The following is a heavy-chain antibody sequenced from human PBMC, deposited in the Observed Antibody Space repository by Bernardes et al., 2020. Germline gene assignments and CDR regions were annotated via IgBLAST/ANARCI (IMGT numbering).Heavy chain of an antibody. V-gene: IGHV4-61*01. Sequence: SETLSLTCTVSGGSVSSGSYYWSWIRQPPGTGLEWIGYIYYSGSTNYNPSLKSRVTISVDTSKNQFSLKLSSVTAADTAVYYCARGPYRGYSSSSSLGGYYYGMDVWGKGTTVTVSS. J-gene: IGHJ6*04. CDR3: ARGPYRGYSSSSSLGGYYYGMDV. CDR1: GGSVSSGSYY. D-gene: IGHD6-6*01. CDR2: IYYSGST.